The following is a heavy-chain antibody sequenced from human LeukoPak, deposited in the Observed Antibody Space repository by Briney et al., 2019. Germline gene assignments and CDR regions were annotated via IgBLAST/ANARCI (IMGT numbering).Heavy chain of an antibody. J-gene: IGHJ4*02. V-gene: IGHV4-4*07. CDR1: GGSISSYY. Sequence: SETLSLTCTVSGGSISSYYWSWIRQPAGKGLEWIGLIYTSGSTNYNPSLKSRVTMSVDTSKNQFSLKLSSVTAADTAVYYCARDESHWSGPPRPTHWGQGTLVTVSS. CDR2: IYTSGST. CDR3: ARDESHWSGPPRPTH. D-gene: IGHD3-3*01.